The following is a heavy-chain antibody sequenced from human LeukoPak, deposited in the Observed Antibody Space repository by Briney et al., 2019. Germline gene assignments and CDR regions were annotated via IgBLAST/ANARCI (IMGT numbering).Heavy chain of an antibody. CDR3: ARDIDCAGSY. Sequence: PGGSLRLSCVASGFTFSNYWMHWVRQAPGKGLVWVSRIYTDGSGISYADSVKGRFTISRDNAKNTLYLQMNSLRAEDTAVYYCARDIDCAGSYWGQGTLVAVSS. CDR1: GFTFSNYW. D-gene: IGHD2-21*02. V-gene: IGHV3-74*01. CDR2: IYTDGSGI. J-gene: IGHJ4*02.